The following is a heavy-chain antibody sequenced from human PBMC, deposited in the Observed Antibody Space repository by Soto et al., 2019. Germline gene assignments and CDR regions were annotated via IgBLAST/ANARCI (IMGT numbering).Heavy chain of an antibody. J-gene: IGHJ4*02. CDR1: GFTFSLYG. D-gene: IGHD3-22*01. Sequence: LRLSCVASGFTFSLYGMIWVRQAPGKGLEWVSSISSGSSFIYYADSVKGRFTISRDNSKNTVYLQMNSLRAEDTAVYYCARAPFTIYDTSGYYDYWGQGTLVTVSS. CDR3: ARAPFTIYDTSGYYDY. CDR2: ISSGSSFI. V-gene: IGHV3-21*01.